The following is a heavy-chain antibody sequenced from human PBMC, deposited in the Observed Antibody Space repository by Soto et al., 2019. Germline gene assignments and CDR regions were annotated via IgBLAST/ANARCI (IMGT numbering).Heavy chain of an antibody. V-gene: IGHV4-31*03. CDR1: GGSISSGGYY. CDR2: IYYSGST. CDR3: ATTYFLGSGSGY. Sequence: SGTLSLTCTVSGGSISSGGYYWSWIRQHPGKGLEWIGYIYYSGSTYYNPSLKSRVTISVDTSKNQFSLKLTSVTAADTAVYYCATTYFLGSGSGYWGQGTLVTVSS. D-gene: IGHD3-10*01. J-gene: IGHJ4*02.